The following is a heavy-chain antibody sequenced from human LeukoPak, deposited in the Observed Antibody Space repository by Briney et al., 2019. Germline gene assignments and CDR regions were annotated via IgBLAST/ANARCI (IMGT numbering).Heavy chain of an antibody. CDR2: IWYDGSNK. CDR1: GFTFSNYA. D-gene: IGHD3-22*01. Sequence: GGSLRLSCAASGFTFSNYAMHWVRQAPGKGLEWVAVIWYDGSNKYYADSVKGRFTISRDNSKNTLYLQMNSLRAEDTAVYYCARGLYYYDPTGDYYFDYWGQGTLVTVSS. J-gene: IGHJ4*02. V-gene: IGHV3-33*08. CDR3: ARGLYYYDPTGDYYFDY.